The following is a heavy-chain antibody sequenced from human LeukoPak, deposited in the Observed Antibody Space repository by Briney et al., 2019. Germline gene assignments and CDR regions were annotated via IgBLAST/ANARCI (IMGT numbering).Heavy chain of an antibody. CDR3: ARDLGDSSGYYYVWFDP. CDR2: INPNSGGT. CDR1: GYTFTGYY. Sequence: ASVKVSCKASGYTFTGYYMHWVRQAPGQGLEWMGWINPNSGGTNYAQKFQGRVTMTRDTSISTAYMELSRLRSDDTAVYYCARDLGDSSGYYYVWFDPWGQGTLVTVSS. D-gene: IGHD3-22*01. J-gene: IGHJ5*02. V-gene: IGHV1-2*02.